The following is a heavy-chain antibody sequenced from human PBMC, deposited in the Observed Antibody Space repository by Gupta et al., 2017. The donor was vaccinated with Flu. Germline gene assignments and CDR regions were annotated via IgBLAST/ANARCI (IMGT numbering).Heavy chain of an antibody. CDR1: GFTFGSTA. V-gene: IGHV3-23*01. D-gene: IGHD3-10*01. J-gene: IGHJ4*02. CDR2: IGGSGVST. CDR3: AKSTQWYFGVLLFAS. Sequence: EVQLLESGGGLVQPGGSLRLSCAASGFTFGSTAMSWVRQAPGKGLEWVSVIGGSGVSTYYADAGNGRFTISRDNSKNTVYLQMNRLSVADTAVYYCAKSTQWYFGVLLFASWVQVTLVPVSS.